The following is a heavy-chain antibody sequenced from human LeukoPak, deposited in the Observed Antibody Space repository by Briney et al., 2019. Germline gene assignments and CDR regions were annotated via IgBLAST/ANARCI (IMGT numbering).Heavy chain of an antibody. J-gene: IGHJ3*02. V-gene: IGHV4-39*07. Sequence: SETLSLTCTVSGGSISSSSYYWGWIRQPPGKGLEWIGSIYYSGSTYYNPSLKSRVTISVDTSKNQFSLKLSSVTAADTAVYYCARFDSSGSAFDIWGQGTMVTVSS. CDR1: GGSISSSSYY. CDR3: ARFDSSGSAFDI. CDR2: IYYSGST. D-gene: IGHD6-25*01.